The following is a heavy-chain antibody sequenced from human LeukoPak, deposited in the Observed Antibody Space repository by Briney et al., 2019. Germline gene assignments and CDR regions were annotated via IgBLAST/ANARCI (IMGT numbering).Heavy chain of an antibody. CDR3: ARRVGGGYLDY. CDR1: GFTVSSNS. Sequence: GGSLRLSCAASGFTVSSNSMSWVRQAPGKGLEWVSVIYSGGSTYYADSVKGRFTISRDNSKNTLYLQMNSLRAEDTTVYYCARRVGGGYLDYWGQGTQVTVSS. D-gene: IGHD3-10*01. CDR2: IYSGGST. V-gene: IGHV3-66*01. J-gene: IGHJ4*02.